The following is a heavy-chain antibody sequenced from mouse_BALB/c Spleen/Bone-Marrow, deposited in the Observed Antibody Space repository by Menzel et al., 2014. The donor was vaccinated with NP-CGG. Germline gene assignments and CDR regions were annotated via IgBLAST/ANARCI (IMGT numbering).Heavy chain of an antibody. CDR1: GYAFTNYL. J-gene: IGHJ4*01. V-gene: IGHV1-54*01. CDR2: INPGSGGT. D-gene: IGHD4-1*01. CDR3: ARCLTGTSAMDY. Sequence: VKLQESGAELVRPGTSVEVSCKASGYAFTNYLIEWVKQRPGQGLEWIGVINPGSGGTNYNEKFKAKATLTADKSSSTAYMQLSSLTSDDSAVYFCARCLTGTSAMDYWGQGTSVTVSS.